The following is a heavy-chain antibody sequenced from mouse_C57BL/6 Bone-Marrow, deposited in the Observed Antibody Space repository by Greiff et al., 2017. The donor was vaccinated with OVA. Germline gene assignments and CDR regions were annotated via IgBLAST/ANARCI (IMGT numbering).Heavy chain of an antibody. Sequence: EVKVVESGGGLVQSGRSLRLSCATSGFTFSDFYMEWVRQAPGKGLEWIAASRNKANDYTTEYSASVKGRFIVSRDTSQSILYLQMNALRAEDTAIYYCARDAGAAYWGQGTLVTVSA. CDR3: ARDAGAAY. J-gene: IGHJ3*01. CDR2: SRNKANDYTT. CDR1: GFTFSDFY. V-gene: IGHV7-1*01.